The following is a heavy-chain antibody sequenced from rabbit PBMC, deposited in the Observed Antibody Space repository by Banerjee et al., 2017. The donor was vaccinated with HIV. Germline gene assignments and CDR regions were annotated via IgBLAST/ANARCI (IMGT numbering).Heavy chain of an antibody. J-gene: IGHJ4*01. V-gene: IGHV1S7*01. Sequence: QLKESGGGLVQPGGSLKLSCKASGFDFSRYYMSWVRQAPGMGLEWIGYIDPVVGSTYYATWVNGQFTISSHNAQNTLYLQLNNLTVADTATYFCARDLAAVTGWNFGLWGPGTLVTVS. CDR3: ARDLAAVTGWNFGL. CDR1: GFDFSRYY. CDR2: IDPVVGST. D-gene: IGHD7-1*01.